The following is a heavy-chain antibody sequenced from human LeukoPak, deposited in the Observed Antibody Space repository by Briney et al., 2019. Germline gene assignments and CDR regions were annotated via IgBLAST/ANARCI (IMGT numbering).Heavy chain of an antibody. CDR1: GFTFSSYE. J-gene: IGHJ4*02. D-gene: IGHD5-24*01. CDR2: ISSSGSSI. CDR3: ARSDGGFDY. Sequence: GGSLRLSCAASGFTFSSYELNWVRQTPGKGLEWVSYISSSGSSIYYADSVKGRFTISRDNAKNSLCLQMNSLRAEDTAVYYCARSDGGFDYWGQGTLVTVSA. V-gene: IGHV3-48*03.